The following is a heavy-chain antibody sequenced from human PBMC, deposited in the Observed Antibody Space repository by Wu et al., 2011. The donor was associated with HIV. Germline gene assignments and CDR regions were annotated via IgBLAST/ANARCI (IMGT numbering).Heavy chain of an antibody. CDR2: IDPKSGGT. CDR3: ARAGVTGGLIEPFDY. D-gene: IGHD2-21*02. Sequence: QVQLVQSGAEVKKPGASVKVSCKASGYTFTAYYIHWVRQAPGQGLEWMGWIDPKSGGTNSAQKFQGRVTMTRDTSISTVYMELSRVRSDDTAVYYCARAGVTGGLIEPFDYWGQGTWSPSPQ. CDR1: GYTFTAYY. J-gene: IGHJ4*02. V-gene: IGHV1-2*02.